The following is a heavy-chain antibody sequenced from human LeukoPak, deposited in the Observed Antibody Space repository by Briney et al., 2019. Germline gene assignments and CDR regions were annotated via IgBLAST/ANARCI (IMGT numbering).Heavy chain of an antibody. D-gene: IGHD6-6*01. V-gene: IGHV1-18*01. CDR3: ARAMSIAARLQTIFDY. CDR2: ISAYNGNT. Sequence: ASVKVSCKASGYTFPTYGISWVRQAPGQGLEWMGWISAYNGNTNYAQKLQGRVTMTTDTSTITAYMELRSLRSDDTAVYYCARAMSIAARLQTIFDYWGQGTLVTVSS. J-gene: IGHJ4*02. CDR1: GYTFPTYG.